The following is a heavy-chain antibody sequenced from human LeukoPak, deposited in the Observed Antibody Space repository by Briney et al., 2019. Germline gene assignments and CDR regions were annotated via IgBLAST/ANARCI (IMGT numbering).Heavy chain of an antibody. CDR3: AKGPGSSSEVDY. Sequence: PGGSLRLSCAASGFTFNIYGMHWVRQAPGKGLEWVAVISHDGRNDYFADSVRGRFTISRDNSKNTLYLQMSSLRAEDTAVYYCAKGPGSSSEVDYWGQGTLVTVSS. V-gene: IGHV3-30*18. CDR1: GFTFNIYG. J-gene: IGHJ4*02. CDR2: ISHDGRND. D-gene: IGHD1-26*01.